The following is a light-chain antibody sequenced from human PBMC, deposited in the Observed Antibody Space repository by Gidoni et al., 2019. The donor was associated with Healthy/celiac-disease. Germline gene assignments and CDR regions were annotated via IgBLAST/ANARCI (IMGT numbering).Light chain of an antibody. CDR3: QQRSNWLFT. CDR1: QSVSSY. J-gene: IGKJ3*01. CDR2: DAS. Sequence: EIVLTQSPATLSLSPGERATLSCRASQSVSSYLAWYQQKPGQAPRLLLYDASNRATGIPARFSGSGSGTDFPLTISSLEPEDFAVYYCQQRSNWLFTFGPGTKVDIK. V-gene: IGKV3-11*01.